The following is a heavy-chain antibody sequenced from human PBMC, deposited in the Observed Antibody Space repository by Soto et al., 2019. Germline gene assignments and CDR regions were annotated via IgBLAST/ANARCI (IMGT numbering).Heavy chain of an antibody. D-gene: IGHD2-2*01. V-gene: IGHV4-31*11. CDR2: SYDSGST. CDR1: TDSTSSGGYY. CDR3: ARDHFGYCRSTSCSEAFYGMDV. Sequence: QVQLQESGPRMVKPSQTLSLTCAISTDSTSSGGYYWSWRSQHQGKGLEWIGYSYDSGSTYYNPPRKRRVTISVDTCKNQFSLKLSSVTAADTAVYYCARDHFGYCRSTSCSEAFYGMDVWGQGTTVTVSS. J-gene: IGHJ6*02.